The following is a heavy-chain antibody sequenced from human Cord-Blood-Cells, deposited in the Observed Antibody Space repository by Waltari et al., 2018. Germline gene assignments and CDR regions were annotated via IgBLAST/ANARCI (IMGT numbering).Heavy chain of an antibody. Sequence: QVQLQQSGPGLVKLPQTLSLSCAISGDSVSSNSAAWNWIRQSPARGLEWLGRTYCRSKCYNDYAVSVKSRITINPDSSKNQFSLQLNSVTPEDTAVYYCARDIRNGFDDWGQGTLVTVSS. CDR1: GDSVSSNSAA. CDR3: ARDIRNGFDD. CDR2: TYCRSKCYN. J-gene: IGHJ4*02. V-gene: IGHV6-1*01.